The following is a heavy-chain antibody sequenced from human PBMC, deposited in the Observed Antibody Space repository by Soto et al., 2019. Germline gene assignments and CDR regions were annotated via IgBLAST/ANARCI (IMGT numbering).Heavy chain of an antibody. CDR1: GGSISISSYY. D-gene: IGHD3-3*01. CDR2: IYYSGST. J-gene: IGHJ4*02. V-gene: IGHV4-39*01. CDR3: ASQDQYYDFWSGYYWY. Sequence: SETLSLTCTVSGGSISISSYYWGWIRQPPGKGLEWIWSIYYSGSTYYNPSLKSRVTISVDTSKNQFSLKLSSVTAADTAVYYCASQDQYYDFWSGYYWYWGQGTLVT.